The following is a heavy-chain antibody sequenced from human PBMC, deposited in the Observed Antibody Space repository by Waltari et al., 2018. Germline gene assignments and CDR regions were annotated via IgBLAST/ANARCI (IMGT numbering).Heavy chain of an antibody. J-gene: IGHJ4*02. CDR1: GISFGSFW. CDR3: ARERRGQSGWYYFDF. Sequence: EVQLVESGGGLVQPGGSLRLSCAASGISFGSFWLTWVSQAPGKGLEWVANIKQDGSEEYYVDSVKGRFTISKDNAKNSLYLQMNSLRAEDTAVYFCARERRGQSGWYYFDFWGQGSLVTVSS. D-gene: IGHD6-19*01. V-gene: IGHV3-7*01. CDR2: IKQDGSEE.